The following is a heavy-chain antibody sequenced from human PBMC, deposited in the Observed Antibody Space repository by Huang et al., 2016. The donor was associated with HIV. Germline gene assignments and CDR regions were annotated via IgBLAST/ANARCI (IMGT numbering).Heavy chain of an antibody. CDR2: INHSEGT. CDR3: ARGQGGYYYYYMDV. CDR1: GGSFSGYY. V-gene: IGHV4-34*01. Sequence: QVQLQQWGAGLLRPSETLSLTCAVYGGSFSGYYGTWIRQPPGKGRECIGEINHSEGTNYNPSLKSRVTISVDTSRNQFSRKLTSVTAADTAVYYCARGQGGYYYYYMDVWGKGTTVTVSS. J-gene: IGHJ6*03.